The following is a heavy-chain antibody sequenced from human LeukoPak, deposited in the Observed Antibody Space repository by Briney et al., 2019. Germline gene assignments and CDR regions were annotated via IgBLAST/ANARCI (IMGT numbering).Heavy chain of an antibody. D-gene: IGHD6-19*01. CDR2: IDSGSTST. CDR1: GFIFTDYY. CDR3: ARGRLSSGWYDD. J-gene: IGHJ4*02. V-gene: IGHV3-11*06. Sequence: GGSLRLSCSASGFIFTDYYMSWVRQAPGKGLEWVSFIDSGSTSTKYADSVKGRSSISRDNAKNTLYLHMNSLRAEDTAVYYCARGRLSSGWYDDWGQGTLVTVSS.